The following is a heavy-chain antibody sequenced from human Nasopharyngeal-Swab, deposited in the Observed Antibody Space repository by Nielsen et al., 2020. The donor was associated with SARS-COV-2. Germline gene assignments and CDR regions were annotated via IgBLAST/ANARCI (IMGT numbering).Heavy chain of an antibody. Sequence: GGSLRLSCAASGFTFGNYWMSWVRQAPGQRLEWVANIKEDGSEKDYVDSVKGRFTISRDNIKNSLYLQMNSLRVEDTAVYFCARLPRNNWRLDSWGQGILVTVSS. V-gene: IGHV3-7*03. D-gene: IGHD1-20*01. CDR3: ARLPRNNWRLDS. J-gene: IGHJ4*02. CDR1: GFTFGNYW. CDR2: IKEDGSEK.